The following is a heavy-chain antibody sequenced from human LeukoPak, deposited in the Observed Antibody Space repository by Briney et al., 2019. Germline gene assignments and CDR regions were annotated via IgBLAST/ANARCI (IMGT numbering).Heavy chain of an antibody. CDR3: AKDALWFGEFPDWFDP. Sequence: GGSLRLSCAASGFTFSSYGMHWVRQAPGKGLEWVAFIRYDGSNKYYADSVKGRFTISRDNSKNTLYLQMNSLRAEDTAVYYCAKDALWFGEFPDWFDPWGQGTLVTVSS. V-gene: IGHV3-30*02. D-gene: IGHD3-10*01. CDR2: IRYDGSNK. CDR1: GFTFSSYG. J-gene: IGHJ5*02.